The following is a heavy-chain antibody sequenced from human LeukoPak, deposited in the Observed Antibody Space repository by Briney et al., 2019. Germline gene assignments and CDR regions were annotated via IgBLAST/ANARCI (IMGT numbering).Heavy chain of an antibody. Sequence: GGSLRLSCAASGFTFSSYWMRWVRRAPGKGLEWVANIKQDGSEKYYVDSVKGRFTISRDNAKNSLYLQMNSLRAEDTAVYYCARDRYWNYFSYSPFDYWGQGTLVTVSS. CDR2: IKQDGSEK. CDR3: ARDRYWNYFSYSPFDY. CDR1: GFTFSSYW. V-gene: IGHV3-7*01. D-gene: IGHD1-7*01. J-gene: IGHJ4*02.